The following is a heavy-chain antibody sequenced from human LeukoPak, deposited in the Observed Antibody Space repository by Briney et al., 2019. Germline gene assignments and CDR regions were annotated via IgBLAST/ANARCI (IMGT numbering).Heavy chain of an antibody. J-gene: IGHJ4*02. D-gene: IGHD4-17*01. CDR1: GFTFSNYA. CDR2: ISGSGGST. Sequence: PGGSLRLSCAASGFTFSNYAMSWVRQVPGKGLEWVSTISGSGGSTYYADSLKGRFTISRDNSKNTLSLQMNSLRAEDTAVYYCAKDRAPYDYGDYNFDYWGQGTLVTVSS. CDR3: AKDRAPYDYGDYNFDY. V-gene: IGHV3-23*01.